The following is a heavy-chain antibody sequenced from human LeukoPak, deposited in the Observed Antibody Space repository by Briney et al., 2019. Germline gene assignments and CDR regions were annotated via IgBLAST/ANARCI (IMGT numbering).Heavy chain of an antibody. J-gene: IGHJ5*02. V-gene: IGHV3-11*01. Sequence: PGGSLRLSCAASGFTFSDYYMSWIRQAPGKGLEWVSYISSSGSTIYYADSVKGRFTISRDNAKNSLYLQMNSLRAEDTAVYYCAREVVQDYYDSSGYYYWSRAWFDPWGQGTLVTVSS. CDR3: AREVVQDYYDSSGYYYWSRAWFDP. CDR2: ISSSGSTI. D-gene: IGHD3-22*01. CDR1: GFTFSDYY.